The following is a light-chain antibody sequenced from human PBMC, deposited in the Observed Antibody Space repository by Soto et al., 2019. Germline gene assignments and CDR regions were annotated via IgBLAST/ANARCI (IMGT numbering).Light chain of an antibody. CDR3: SSYTSSNTLV. V-gene: IGLV2-14*01. CDR2: DVS. CDR1: SSDVGGYNY. Sequence: QSVLTQPASVSGSPGQSITVSCTGTSSDVGGYNYVSWYQQYSGKAPKLMIYDVSNRPSGVSDRFSGSKSGNTASLTISGLQAEDEADYYCSSYTSSNTLVFGGGTKLTVL. J-gene: IGLJ2*01.